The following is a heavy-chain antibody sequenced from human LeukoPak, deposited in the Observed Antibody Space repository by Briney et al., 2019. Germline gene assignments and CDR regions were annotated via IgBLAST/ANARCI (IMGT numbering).Heavy chain of an antibody. Sequence: SVKVSCKASGGTFSSYAISWVRQAPGQGLEWMGGIIPIFGTANYAQKFQGRVTITADKSTSTAYMELSSLRSGDTAVYYCARAPPIFGRFDPWGQGTLVTVSS. V-gene: IGHV1-69*06. CDR1: GGTFSSYA. CDR3: ARAPPIFGRFDP. D-gene: IGHD3-3*01. J-gene: IGHJ5*02. CDR2: IIPIFGTA.